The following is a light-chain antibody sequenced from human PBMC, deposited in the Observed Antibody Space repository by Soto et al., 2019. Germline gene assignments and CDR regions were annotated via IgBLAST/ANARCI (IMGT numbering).Light chain of an antibody. V-gene: IGLV2-14*01. Sequence: QSVLTQPASVSGSPGQSITISCTGTSSDVGGYNYVSWYQQHPGKAPKFMIYEVSNRPSGVSNRFSGSKSGNTASLTISGLQAEDEADYYCSSYTSSSFLPFGTGTKAPS. CDR1: SSDVGGYNY. CDR3: SSYTSSSFLP. J-gene: IGLJ1*01. CDR2: EVS.